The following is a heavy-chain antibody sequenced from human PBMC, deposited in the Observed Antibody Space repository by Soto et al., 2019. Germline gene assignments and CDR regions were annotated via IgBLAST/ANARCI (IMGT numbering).Heavy chain of an antibody. CDR2: IFYSGST. V-gene: IGHV4-59*08. CDR1: GGSISSYY. J-gene: IGHJ4*02. CDR3: ARRYSSSLDF. D-gene: IGHD6-13*01. Sequence: SETLSLTCTVSGGSISSYYWSWIRQPPGKGLEWIGYIFYSGSTNYNPSLKSRVTISVDTSENQFSLKLSSVTAADTAVYYCARRYSSSLDFWGQGTLVTVSS.